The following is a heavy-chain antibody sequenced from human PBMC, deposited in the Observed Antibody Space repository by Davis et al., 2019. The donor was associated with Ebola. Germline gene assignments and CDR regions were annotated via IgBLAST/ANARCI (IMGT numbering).Heavy chain of an antibody. Sequence: ASVKVSCKASGYTFTGYYMHWVRQAPGQGLEWMGWINPNSGGTNYAQKFQGWVTMTRDTSISTAYMELSRLRSEDTAVYYCARGQGWLQFRAFDYWGQGTLVTVSS. D-gene: IGHD5-24*01. J-gene: IGHJ4*02. CDR3: ARGQGWLQFRAFDY. CDR2: INPNSGGT. V-gene: IGHV1-2*04. CDR1: GYTFTGYY.